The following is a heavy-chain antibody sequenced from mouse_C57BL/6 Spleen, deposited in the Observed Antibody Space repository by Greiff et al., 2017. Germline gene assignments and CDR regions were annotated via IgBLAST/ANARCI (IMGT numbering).Heavy chain of an antibody. D-gene: IGHD1-1*01. V-gene: IGHV1-81*01. J-gene: IGHJ1*03. CDR2: IYPRSGNP. Sequence: VQLQQPGAELARPGASVKLSCKASGYTFTSYGISWVKQRTGQGLEWIGEIYPRSGNPYYNAKFTGKATLTADKSSSTAYMELRSLTSADSAVYFCARSEDTTVGEDGYFDVWGTGTTVTVSS. CDR3: ARSEDTTVGEDGYFDV. CDR1: GYTFTSYG.